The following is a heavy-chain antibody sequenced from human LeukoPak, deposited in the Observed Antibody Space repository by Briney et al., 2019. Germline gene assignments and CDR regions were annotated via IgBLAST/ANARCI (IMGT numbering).Heavy chain of an antibody. V-gene: IGHV3-23*01. Sequence: GGSLRLSCAASGFTFDDYAMHWVRQAPGKGLEWVSAISGSGGSTYYADSVKGRFTISRDNSKNTLYLQMNSLRAEDTAVYYCATSLGYCSGGSCYWVMYYFDYWGQGTLVTVSS. CDR3: ATSLGYCSGGSCYWVMYYFDY. CDR1: GFTFDDYA. J-gene: IGHJ4*02. D-gene: IGHD2-15*01. CDR2: ISGSGGST.